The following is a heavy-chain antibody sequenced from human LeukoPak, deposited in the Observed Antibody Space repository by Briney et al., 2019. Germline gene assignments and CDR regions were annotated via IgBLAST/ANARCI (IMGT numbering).Heavy chain of an antibody. V-gene: IGHV3-30*14. CDR3: ARAGYSSSWYQFDY. Sequence: TGGSLRLSCAASGFTFSSYAMHWVRQAPGKGLEWVALISYDGTNKYYADSVKGRFTISRDNSKNTLYLQMNSLRAEDTAVYYCARAGYSSSWYQFDYWGQGTLVTVSS. CDR2: ISYDGTNK. J-gene: IGHJ4*02. D-gene: IGHD6-13*01. CDR1: GFTFSSYA.